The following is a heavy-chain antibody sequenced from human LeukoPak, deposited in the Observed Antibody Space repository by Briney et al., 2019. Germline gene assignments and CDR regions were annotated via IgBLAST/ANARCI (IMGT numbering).Heavy chain of an antibody. J-gene: IGHJ4*02. Sequence: SETLSLTCTVSGGSISSSSYYWGWIRQPPGKGLEWIGSIYYSGSTYYNPSLKSRVTISVDTSKNQFSLKLSSVTAADTAVYYCARAHLTTPRVHPYYFDYWGQGTLVTVSS. CDR3: ARAHLTTPRVHPYYFDY. CDR1: GGSISSSSYY. D-gene: IGHD2-15*01. CDR2: IYYSGST. V-gene: IGHV4-39*07.